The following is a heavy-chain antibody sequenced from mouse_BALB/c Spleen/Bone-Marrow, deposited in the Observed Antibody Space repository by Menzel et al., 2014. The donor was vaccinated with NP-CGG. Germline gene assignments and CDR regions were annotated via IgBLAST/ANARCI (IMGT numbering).Heavy chain of an antibody. Sequence: NWVKQSHGRNLEWIGLINPYNGGTTYNQKFKGKATLTVDKSSSTAYMELLSLTSEDSAVYYCAYLLMDNWGQGTSVTVSS. J-gene: IGHJ4*01. CDR2: INPYNGGT. CDR3: AYLLMDN. V-gene: IGHV1-26*01. D-gene: IGHD2-1*01.